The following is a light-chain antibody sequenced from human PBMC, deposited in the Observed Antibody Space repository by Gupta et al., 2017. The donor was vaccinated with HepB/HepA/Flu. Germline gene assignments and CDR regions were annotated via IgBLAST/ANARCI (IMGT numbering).Light chain of an antibody. CDR3: QQYYSTPQT. CDR1: QSILYSSNNKNY. CDR2: WAS. J-gene: IGKJ1*01. V-gene: IGKV4-1*01. Sequence: DIVMTQSTDSLAVSLGERAAINCKSSQSILYSSNNKNYLAWYQQKPGQPPKLLIYWASTRESGVPDRFSGSGSGTDFTLTISSLQAADVAVYYCQQYYSTPQTFGQGTKVEIK.